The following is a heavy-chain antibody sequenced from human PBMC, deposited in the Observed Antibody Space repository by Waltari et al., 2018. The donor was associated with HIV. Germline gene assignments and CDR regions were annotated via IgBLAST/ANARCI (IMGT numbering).Heavy chain of an antibody. Sequence: QVRLVQSGAEVKKPGASVRVSCKASGYTFPSYYIHWVRPAPGQGLEWMGRIDPTTGTTSYSQRFQDRVTMTRDTSITTSYMELSRLRNDDMATYYCGRTSIVPSDGSVDVWGQGTTVIVSS. CDR1: GYTFPSYY. J-gene: IGHJ6*02. V-gene: IGHV1-2*06. D-gene: IGHD2-21*01. CDR2: IDPTTGTT. CDR3: GRTSIVPSDGSVDV.